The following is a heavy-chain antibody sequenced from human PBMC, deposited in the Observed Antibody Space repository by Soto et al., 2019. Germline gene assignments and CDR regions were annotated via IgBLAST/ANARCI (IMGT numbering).Heavy chain of an antibody. CDR1: GYTFTSYD. V-gene: IGHV1-8*01. CDR3: ARGHGGNGPHYYYGMDV. CDR2: MNPNSGNT. D-gene: IGHD2-15*01. J-gene: IGHJ6*02. Sequence: ASVKVSCKASGYTFTSYDINWVRQATGQGLEWMGWMNPNSGNTGYAQKFQGRVTMTRNTSISTAYMELSSLRSEDTAVYYCARGHGGNGPHYYYGMDVWGQGTTVTVSS.